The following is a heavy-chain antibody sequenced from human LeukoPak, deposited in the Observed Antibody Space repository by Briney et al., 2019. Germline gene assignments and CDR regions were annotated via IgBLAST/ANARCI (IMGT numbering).Heavy chain of an antibody. Sequence: GGSLRLSCAASGFTFSSYEMNWVRQAPGKGLERVSYISSSGSTIYYADSVKGRFTISRDNAKNSLYLQMNSLRAEDTAVYYCARANYYDSADLGYWGQGTLVTVSS. V-gene: IGHV3-48*03. CDR2: ISSSGSTI. CDR3: ARANYYDSADLGY. CDR1: GFTFSSYE. J-gene: IGHJ4*02. D-gene: IGHD3-22*01.